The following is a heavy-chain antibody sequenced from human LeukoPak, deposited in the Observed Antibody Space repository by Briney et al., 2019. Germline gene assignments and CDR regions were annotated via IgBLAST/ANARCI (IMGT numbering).Heavy chain of an antibody. V-gene: IGHV4-34*01. CDR3: AGRYYYYGMDV. CDR2: INHSGST. CDR1: GGSFSGYY. Sequence: SETLSLTCAVYGGSFSGYYWSWIRQPPGKGLEWIGEINHSGSTNYNPSLKSRVTISVDTSKNQFSLKLSSVTAADTAVYYCAGRYYYYGMDVWGQGTTVTVSS. J-gene: IGHJ6*02.